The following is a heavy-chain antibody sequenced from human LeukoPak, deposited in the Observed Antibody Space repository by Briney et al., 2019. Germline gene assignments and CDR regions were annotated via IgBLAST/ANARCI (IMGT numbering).Heavy chain of an antibody. Sequence: SSVNVSCKASGYTFTAGYYMHWVRQAPGQGLEWMGWINPNSGGTNYAQEFQGRVTMTRDTYISTAYMELSRLRSDDTAVYYCAKSSISGSWSYYPYYYGMDVWGQGTTVTVFS. CDR3: AKSSISGSWSYYPYYYGMDV. J-gene: IGHJ6*02. D-gene: IGHD3-10*01. V-gene: IGHV1-2*02. CDR2: INPNSGGT. CDR1: GYTFTAGYY.